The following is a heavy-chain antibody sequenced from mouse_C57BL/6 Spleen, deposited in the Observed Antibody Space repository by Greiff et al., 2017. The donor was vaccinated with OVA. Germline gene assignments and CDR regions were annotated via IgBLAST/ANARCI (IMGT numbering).Heavy chain of an antibody. V-gene: IGHV1-15*01. Sequence: QVQLQQSGAELVRPGASVTLSCKASGYTFTDYEMHWVKQTPVHGLEWIGAIDPETGGTAYNQKFKGKAILTADKSSSTAYMELRSLTSEDSAVYYCTRNDYYGSSYGTWYFDVWGTGTTVTVSS. D-gene: IGHD1-1*01. J-gene: IGHJ1*03. CDR1: GYTFTDYE. CDR3: TRNDYYGSSYGTWYFDV. CDR2: IDPETGGT.